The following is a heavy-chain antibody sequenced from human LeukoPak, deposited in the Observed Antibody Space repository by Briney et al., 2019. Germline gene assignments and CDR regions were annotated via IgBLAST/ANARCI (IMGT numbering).Heavy chain of an antibody. CDR2: INPNSGGT. D-gene: IGHD6-13*01. V-gene: IGHV1-2*02. J-gene: IGHJ2*01. CDR3: ARVGSAAAGTYRYFDL. Sequence: ASVKVSCKASGGTFSSYAISWVRQAPGQGLEWMGWINPNSGGTNYAQKFQGRVTMTRDTSISTAYMELSRLRSDDTAVYYCARVGSAAAGTYRYFDLWGRGTLVTVSS. CDR1: GGTFSSYA.